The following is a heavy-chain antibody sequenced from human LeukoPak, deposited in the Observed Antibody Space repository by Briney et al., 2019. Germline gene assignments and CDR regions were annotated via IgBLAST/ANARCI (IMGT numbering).Heavy chain of an antibody. D-gene: IGHD3-3*01. CDR2: LRPDGSDK. J-gene: IGHJ5*02. V-gene: IGHV3-7*01. Sequence: PGGSLRLSCTGSEFTFSDYWMTWARQAPGKGLEWVANLRPDGSDKYYVDSVKGRFTISRDNAKKLVYLQMNSLRAEDTAVYYCARDAYDDASESWGQGTLVTVSS. CDR3: ARDAYDDASES. CDR1: EFTFSDYW.